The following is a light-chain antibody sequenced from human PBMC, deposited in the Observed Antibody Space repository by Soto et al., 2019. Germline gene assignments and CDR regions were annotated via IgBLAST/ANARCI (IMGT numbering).Light chain of an antibody. V-gene: IGKV1-27*01. CDR1: QGISNY. J-gene: IGKJ1*01. CDR3: QNYNSVPWP. CDR2: AAS. Sequence: DIQMTQSPSSLSASIGDRVTITCRASQGISNYLAWYQQKPGKSPRLLIYAASTLQSGVPSRFSGSGSGTDFTLTISSLQPEDVATFYCQNYNSVPWPSGQGTKVEI.